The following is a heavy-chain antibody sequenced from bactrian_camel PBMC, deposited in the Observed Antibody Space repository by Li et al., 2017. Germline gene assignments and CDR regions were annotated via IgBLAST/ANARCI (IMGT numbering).Heavy chain of an antibody. CDR3: ATDYMFRDRGNY. Sequence: HVQLVESGGGLVQPGGSLRLSCAASGFTFNRYWMYWVRQAPGQGLEWVSSINSNGAITYLADSVKGRFAISRDNAQNMVSLQMNSLESEDAARYYCATDYMFRDRGNYWGLGTQVTVS. CDR1: GFTFNRYW. J-gene: IGHJ4*01. CDR2: INSNGAIT. V-gene: IGHV3S1*01.